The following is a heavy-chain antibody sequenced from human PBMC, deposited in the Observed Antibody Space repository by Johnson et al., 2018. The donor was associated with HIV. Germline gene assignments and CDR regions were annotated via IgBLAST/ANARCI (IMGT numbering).Heavy chain of an antibody. Sequence: VQLVESGGGLVQPGGSLRLSCAASGFTFSSYWMHWVRQAPGKGLVWVSRINSDGSTIYYADSVKGRFTISRDNAKNSLYLQMNGLRGEDTAAYYCAKDATGYGGFDIWGQGTVVAVSS. J-gene: IGHJ3*02. V-gene: IGHV3-74*01. D-gene: IGHD3-9*01. CDR1: GFTFSSYW. CDR3: AKDATGYGGFDI. CDR2: INSDGSTI.